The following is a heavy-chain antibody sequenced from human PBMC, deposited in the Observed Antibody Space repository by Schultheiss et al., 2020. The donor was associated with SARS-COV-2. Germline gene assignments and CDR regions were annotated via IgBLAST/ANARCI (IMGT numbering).Heavy chain of an antibody. D-gene: IGHD4-17*01. J-gene: IGHJ6*02. CDR3: AKEHYETRPYYYYYGMDV. CDR1: EFIFSSYA. Sequence: GGSLRLSCAASEFIFSSYAIHWVRQAPGKGLEWVAVISYDGRNKYYADSVKGRFTISRDNSKNTLYLQMNSLRAEDTAVYYCAKEHYETRPYYYYYGMDVWGQGTTVTVSS. CDR2: ISYDGRNK. V-gene: IGHV3-30-3*01.